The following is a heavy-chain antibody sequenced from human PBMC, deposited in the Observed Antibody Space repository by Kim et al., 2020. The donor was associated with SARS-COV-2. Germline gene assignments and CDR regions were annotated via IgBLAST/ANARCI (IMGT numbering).Heavy chain of an antibody. CDR3: ARRYGDYYYYGMDV. D-gene: IGHD4-17*01. CDR1: GGSISSYY. Sequence: SETLSLTCTVSGGSISSYYWSWIRQPPGKGLEWIGYIYYSGSTNYNPSLKSRVTISVDTSKNQFSLKLSSVTAADTAVYYCARRYGDYYYYGMDVWGQGTTVTVSS. J-gene: IGHJ6*02. V-gene: IGHV4-59*08. CDR2: IYYSGST.